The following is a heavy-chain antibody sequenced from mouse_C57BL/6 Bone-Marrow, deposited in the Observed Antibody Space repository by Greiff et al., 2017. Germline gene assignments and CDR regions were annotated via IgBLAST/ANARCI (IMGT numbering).Heavy chain of an antibody. J-gene: IGHJ3*01. CDR3: TRGDYGSSPWFAY. Sequence: VQLQQSGAELVRPGASVTLSCKASGYTFTDYEMHWVKQTPVHGLEWIGAIDPETGGTAYNQKFKGKAILTADKSSSTAYMELRGLTSEDSAVYYCTRGDYGSSPWFAYWGQGTLVTVSA. V-gene: IGHV1-15*01. CDR1: GYTFTDYE. D-gene: IGHD1-1*01. CDR2: IDPETGGT.